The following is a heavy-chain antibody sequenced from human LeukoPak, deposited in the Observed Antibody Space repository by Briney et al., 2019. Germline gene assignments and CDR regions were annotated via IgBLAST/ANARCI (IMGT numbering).Heavy chain of an antibody. CDR3: ARAEISVTTGDLDL. CDR2: INPHSGYT. Sequence: EASVKVSFRASGYTFSGYYIHWVRQAPGQGLEWGGWINPHSGYTKFAQKFQGRVTMTRDTSSSTAYMELKRLASDDTAVYYCARAEISVTTGDLDLWGQGALVIVSS. D-gene: IGHD4-17*01. V-gene: IGHV1-2*02. J-gene: IGHJ5*02. CDR1: GYTFSGYY.